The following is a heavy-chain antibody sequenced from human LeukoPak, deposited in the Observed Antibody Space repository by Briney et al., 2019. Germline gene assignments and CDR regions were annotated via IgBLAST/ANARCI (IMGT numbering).Heavy chain of an antibody. V-gene: IGHV1-2*02. D-gene: IGHD6-19*01. J-gene: IGHJ5*02. CDR2: INPNNGGT. CDR3: ARGDSGITVTGHNNLKQSNWFDP. CDR1: GYTFTDYY. Sequence: ASVRLSCKASGYTFTDYYMHWVRHAPGQGLEWMVWINPNNGGTNYAQNFQGRVTMTRDTSISIVYMELSRLTSDDTAVYYCARGDSGITVTGHNNLKQSNWFDPWGQGTLVTVSS.